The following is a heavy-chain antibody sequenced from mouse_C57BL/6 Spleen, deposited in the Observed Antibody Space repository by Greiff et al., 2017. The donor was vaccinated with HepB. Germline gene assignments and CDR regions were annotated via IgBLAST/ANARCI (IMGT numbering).Heavy chain of an antibody. CDR1: GFTFSSYA. CDR3: TRAVTVGYAMDY. Sequence: DVMLVESGEGLVKPGGSLKLSCAASGFTFSSYAMSWVRQTPEKRLEWVAYISSGGDYIYYADTVKGRFTISRDNARNTLYLQMSSLKSEDTAMYYCTRAVTVGYAMDYWGQGTSVTVSS. D-gene: IGHD1-1*01. V-gene: IGHV5-9-1*02. CDR2: ISSGGDYI. J-gene: IGHJ4*01.